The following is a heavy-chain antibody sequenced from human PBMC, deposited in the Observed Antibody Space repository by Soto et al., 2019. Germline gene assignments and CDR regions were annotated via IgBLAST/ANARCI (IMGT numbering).Heavy chain of an antibody. V-gene: IGHV4-4*07. CDR2: IYTSGST. CDR1: GGSISSYY. Sequence: SETLSLTCTVSGGSISSYYWGWIRQPAGKGLEWIGRIYTSGSTNYNPSLKSRVTMSVDTSKNQFSLKLSSVTAADTAVYYCARACSSNSCYDVFDYWGQGTLVTVSS. CDR3: ARACSSNSCYDVFDY. J-gene: IGHJ4*02. D-gene: IGHD2-2*01.